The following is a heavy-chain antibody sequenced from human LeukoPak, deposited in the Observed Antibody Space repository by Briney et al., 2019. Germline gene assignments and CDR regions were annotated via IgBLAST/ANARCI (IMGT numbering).Heavy chain of an antibody. J-gene: IGHJ4*02. Sequence: PSETLSLTCSVSDGPITRSSYYWGWIRQTPGEGLDWIGSIYYSGIAYYNPSLQGRVTMSVDTSKNQFSLKLNSVTVADTAVYFCARLRVTTGFDYWGQGIPVTVSS. D-gene: IGHD2-21*02. CDR3: ARLRVTTGFDY. CDR2: IYYSGIA. CDR1: DGPITRSSYY. V-gene: IGHV4-39*01.